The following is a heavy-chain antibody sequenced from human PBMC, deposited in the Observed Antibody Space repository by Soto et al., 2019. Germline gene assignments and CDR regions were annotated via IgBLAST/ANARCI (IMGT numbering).Heavy chain of an antibody. CDR3: ASGTNGAFFVY. CDR2: IYRDGRT. CDR1: GFTVSISY. Sequence: GGSLRLSCAASGFTVSISYMSWVRQAPGKGLEWVSTIYRDGRTFYADSVKGRFTISRDNVKNSLYLQMNSLRAEDTAVYYCASGTNGAFFVYWGQGILVAVST. D-gene: IGHD2-8*01. V-gene: IGHV3-53*01. J-gene: IGHJ4*02.